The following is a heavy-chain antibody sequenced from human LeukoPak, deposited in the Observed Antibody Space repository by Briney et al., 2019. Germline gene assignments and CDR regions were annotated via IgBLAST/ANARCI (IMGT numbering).Heavy chain of an antibody. CDR2: ITSTSSYV. D-gene: IGHD3-10*01. CDR1: GFTFSTYN. Sequence: TGGSLRLSCEASGFTFSTYNMNWVRQAPGKRLEWVSSITSTSSYVFYADSVKGRFTISRDNAKNSLYLQINSLRAEDTAVYYCAKDRFNGMVRGVPDYWGQGTLVTVSS. CDR3: AKDRFNGMVRGVPDY. J-gene: IGHJ4*02. V-gene: IGHV3-21*01.